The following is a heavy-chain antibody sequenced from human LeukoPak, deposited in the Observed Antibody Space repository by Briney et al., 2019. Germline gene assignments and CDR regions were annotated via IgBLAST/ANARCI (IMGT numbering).Heavy chain of an antibody. Sequence: PGGSLRLSCAASGFTFSSYWMHWVRHAPGKGLVWVSRINSDGSSTSYADSVKGRFTISRDNAKNTLYLQMNSLRAEDTAVYYCARYGLSGYDWLIDYWGQGTLVTVSS. V-gene: IGHV3-74*01. D-gene: IGHD5-12*01. CDR3: ARYGLSGYDWLIDY. J-gene: IGHJ4*02. CDR1: GFTFSSYW. CDR2: INSDGSST.